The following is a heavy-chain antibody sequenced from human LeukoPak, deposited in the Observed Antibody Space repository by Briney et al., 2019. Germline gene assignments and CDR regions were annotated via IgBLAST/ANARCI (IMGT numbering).Heavy chain of an antibody. CDR1: GFTFSNYD. CDR2: IDSAGDT. CDR3: ARADFDSSGYYPPFFDY. D-gene: IGHD3-22*01. J-gene: IGHJ4*02. Sequence: GGSLRLSCAASGFTFSNYDMQWVRQPTGKGLEWVSAIDSAGDTFYPVSVKGRFTISRENGKNSLYLQMNSLRAGDTAVYYCARADFDSSGYYPPFFDYWGQGTLVTVSS. V-gene: IGHV3-13*04.